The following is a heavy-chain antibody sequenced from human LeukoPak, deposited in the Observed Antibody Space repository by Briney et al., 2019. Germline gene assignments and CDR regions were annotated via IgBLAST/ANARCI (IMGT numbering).Heavy chain of an antibody. Sequence: GGSLRLSCAASGFTFSSYWMSWVRQAPGKGLEWVANIKQDGSEKYYADSVKGRFTISRDNAKNSLYLQMNSLRAEDTAVYYCARDAAPSSGWYYFDYWGQGTLVTVSS. CDR1: GFTFSSYW. V-gene: IGHV3-7*01. CDR3: ARDAAPSSGWYYFDY. CDR2: IKQDGSEK. J-gene: IGHJ4*02. D-gene: IGHD6-19*01.